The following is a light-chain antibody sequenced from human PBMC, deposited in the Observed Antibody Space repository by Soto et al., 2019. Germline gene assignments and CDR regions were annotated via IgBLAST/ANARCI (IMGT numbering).Light chain of an antibody. CDR1: QSVSSY. J-gene: IGKJ3*01. Sequence: IVMTQSASTLSVSPGERATLSCRASQSVSSYLAWYQQKPGQAPRLLIYGASTWATGIPARFSGSGSDTEFTLTISSLQSEDFAVYYCQQYNKWPPTFAPRTKVDI. CDR3: QQYNKWPPT. V-gene: IGKV3-15*01. CDR2: GAS.